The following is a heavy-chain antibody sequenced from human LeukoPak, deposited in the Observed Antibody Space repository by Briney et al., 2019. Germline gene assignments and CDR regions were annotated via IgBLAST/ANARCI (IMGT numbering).Heavy chain of an antibody. CDR1: GGTFSSYA. Sequence: SVKVSCKASGGTFSSYAISWVRQAPGQGLEWMGRIIPILGIANYAQKFQGRVTITADKSTSTAYMELSSLRSEDTAVYYCARATVPAYYYYGMDVWGQGTTVTVSS. CDR3: ARATVPAYYYYGMDV. CDR2: IIPILGIA. V-gene: IGHV1-69*04. J-gene: IGHJ6*02. D-gene: IGHD2-2*01.